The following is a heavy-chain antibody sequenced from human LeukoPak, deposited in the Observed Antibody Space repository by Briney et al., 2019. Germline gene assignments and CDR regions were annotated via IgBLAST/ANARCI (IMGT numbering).Heavy chain of an antibody. Sequence: GGSLRLSCAASGFTFSTYAIHWVRQAPGKGLEWVAVISYDGSNKYYADSVKGRFTISRDNSKNTLYLQMNSPRAEDTAVYYCARGMIIDYWGQGTLVTVSS. D-gene: IGHD3-22*01. V-gene: IGHV3-30*04. J-gene: IGHJ4*02. CDR1: GFTFSTYA. CDR2: ISYDGSNK. CDR3: ARGMIIDY.